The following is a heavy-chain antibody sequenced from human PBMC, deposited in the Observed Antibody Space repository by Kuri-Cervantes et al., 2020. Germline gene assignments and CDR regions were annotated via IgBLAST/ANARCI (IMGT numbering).Heavy chain of an antibody. Sequence: SGPTLVKPTQTLTLTCTFSGFSLSTSGVGVAWIRQPPGKALEWLALIYGDDDKRYGPSLKSRLTITKDTSKNQVVLTMTNMDPVDTATYYCAHRRRGFYYGYWGQGTLVTVSS. D-gene: IGHD3-22*01. J-gene: IGHJ4*02. CDR1: GFSLSTSGVG. CDR2: IYGDDDK. V-gene: IGHV2-5*05. CDR3: AHRRRGFYYGY.